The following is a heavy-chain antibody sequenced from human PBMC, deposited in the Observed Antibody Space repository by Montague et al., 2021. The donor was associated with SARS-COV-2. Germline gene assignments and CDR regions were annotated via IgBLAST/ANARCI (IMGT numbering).Heavy chain of an antibody. CDR1: GFTFSDYG. Sequence: SLRLSCAASGFTFSDYGIHWVRQAPGKGLEWVAVISYDGTNKYYADSVKGRFTISRDNAKNSLYLQMNSLRAEDTALYYCAKDTISTSGWQTYFDYWGQGTLVTVSS. CDR3: AKDTISTSGWQTYFDY. V-gene: IGHV3-30*18. D-gene: IGHD5-24*01. CDR2: ISYDGTNK. J-gene: IGHJ4*02.